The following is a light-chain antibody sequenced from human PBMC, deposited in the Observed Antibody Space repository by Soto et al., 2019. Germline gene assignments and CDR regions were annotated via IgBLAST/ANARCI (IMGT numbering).Light chain of an antibody. Sequence: QSVLTQPPSASGTPGQRGTISCSVSSSNIGSNTVTWYQQLPGTAPKLLIYSNNQRPSGVPDRFSGSKSDTSASLAISGLQSEDEADYYCAAWDDSLKGPVFGGGTKLTVL. CDR2: SNN. J-gene: IGLJ2*01. CDR1: SSNIGSNT. CDR3: AAWDDSLKGPV. V-gene: IGLV1-44*01.